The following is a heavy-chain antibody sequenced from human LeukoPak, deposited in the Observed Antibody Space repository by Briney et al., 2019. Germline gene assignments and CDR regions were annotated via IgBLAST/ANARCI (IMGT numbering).Heavy chain of an antibody. CDR2: INAGNSNT. Sequence: ASVKVSCKASGYTFTSYAMHWVRQAPGQRLEWMGWINAGNSNTKYSQKFQGRVTITRDTSASTAYMELSSLRSEDTAVYYCARDAGSWYNWFDPWGQGTLVTVSS. D-gene: IGHD6-13*01. CDR3: ARDAGSWYNWFDP. J-gene: IGHJ5*02. CDR1: GYTFTSYA. V-gene: IGHV1-3*01.